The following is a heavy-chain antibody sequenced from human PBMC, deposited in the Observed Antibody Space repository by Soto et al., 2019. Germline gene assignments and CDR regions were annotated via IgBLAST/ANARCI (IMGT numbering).Heavy chain of an antibody. CDR3: ARHYDFWSGYYDY. D-gene: IGHD3-3*01. J-gene: IGHJ4*02. CDR2: IYYTGST. CDR1: GGSISSSY. Sequence: KPSETPSLTCTVSGGSISSSYWSWIRQPPGKALEWIGYIYYTGSTSYNPSLKSRVIISEDTSKNQFSLKLSSVTAADTAVYYCARHYDFWSGYYDYWGQGTLVTVS. V-gene: IGHV4-59*01.